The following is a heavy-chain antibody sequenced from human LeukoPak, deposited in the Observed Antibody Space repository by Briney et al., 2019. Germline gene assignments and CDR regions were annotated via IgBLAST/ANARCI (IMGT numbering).Heavy chain of an antibody. D-gene: IGHD1-26*01. CDR2: VNPKSGDT. CDR3: ARDGVLVGSTVHNY. Sequence: ASVKVSCKPSGYPFTNFYIHWVRQAPGQGLEWMGWVNPKSGDTKYAQKFQDRISMTRDTSISTDYMEVNRLTSDDSAVYYCARDGVLVGSTVHNYWGQGTLVTVAS. CDR1: GYPFTNFY. V-gene: IGHV1-2*02. J-gene: IGHJ4*01.